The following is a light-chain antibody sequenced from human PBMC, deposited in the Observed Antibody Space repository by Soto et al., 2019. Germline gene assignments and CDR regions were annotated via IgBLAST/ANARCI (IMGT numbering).Light chain of an antibody. CDR2: DDH. J-gene: IGLJ2*01. Sequence: QSVLTQPPSVSGTPGQRVTISCSGSSSDIGSNTVNWYQQLPGTAPKLLIYDDHQRPSGIPDRFSASKSGTSATLDITGLQPADEADYYCATWDLTLSAGVLFGGGTKLTVL. CDR3: ATWDLTLSAGVL. V-gene: IGLV1-44*01. CDR1: SSDIGSNT.